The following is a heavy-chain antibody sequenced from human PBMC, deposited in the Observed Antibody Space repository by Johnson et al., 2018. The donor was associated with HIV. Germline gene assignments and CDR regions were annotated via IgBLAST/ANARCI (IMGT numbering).Heavy chain of an antibody. Sequence: QVQLVESGGVAVQPGGSLRLSCTASRFTFSMHSMHWVRQAPGKGLEWVALISYDGSNKYYADSVKGRFTISRDNSKHTLYLQMNSLRAEDTAVYYCARDTRQWDAFDIWGQGTMVTVSS. V-gene: IGHV3-30*14. CDR3: ARDTRQWDAFDI. J-gene: IGHJ3*02. CDR2: ISYDGSNK. CDR1: RFTFSMHS. D-gene: IGHD6-19*01.